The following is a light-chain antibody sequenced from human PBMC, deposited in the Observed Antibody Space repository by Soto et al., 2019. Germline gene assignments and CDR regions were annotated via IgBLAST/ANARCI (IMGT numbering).Light chain of an antibody. CDR2: GVS. Sequence: QSVLTQPASVSGSPGQSITISCTGTSSDVGGYNYVSWYQQHPGRAPKLIIYGVSHRPSGVSNRFSGSKSGNTASLTISGLQAEDEADYYCNSYTSSVTLVFGGGTKVTVL. V-gene: IGLV2-14*01. CDR1: SSDVGGYNY. J-gene: IGLJ2*01. CDR3: NSYTSSVTLV.